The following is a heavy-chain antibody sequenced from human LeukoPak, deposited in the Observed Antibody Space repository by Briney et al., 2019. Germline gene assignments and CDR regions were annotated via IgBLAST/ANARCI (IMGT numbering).Heavy chain of an antibody. D-gene: IGHD4-17*01. CDR1: GFTFRSNW. CDR2: IKQDGSQT. V-gene: IGHV3-7*01. CDR3: AKYNDYDFDY. Sequence: GGSLRLSCAASGFTFRSNWMSWVRQAPGKGLEWVAKIKQDGSQTKYVDSVKGRFTISRDNAKNSLHLQMNSLRADDTAVYYCAKYNDYDFDYWGQGTLVTVSP. J-gene: IGHJ4*02.